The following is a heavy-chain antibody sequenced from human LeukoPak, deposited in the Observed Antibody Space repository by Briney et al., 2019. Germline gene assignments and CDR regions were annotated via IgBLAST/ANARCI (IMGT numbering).Heavy chain of an antibody. CDR3: ARGPWASFDY. D-gene: IGHD3-16*01. Sequence: GGSLRLSCAASGFTVSRNYMTWVRQAPGKGLEWVSVIYSDGDTYYVDSVKGRFTISRDNSKNTLYLQMNSLRAEDTAVYYCARGPWASFDYWGQGTVVTVSS. CDR1: GFTVSRNY. CDR2: IYSDGDT. V-gene: IGHV3-66*01. J-gene: IGHJ4*02.